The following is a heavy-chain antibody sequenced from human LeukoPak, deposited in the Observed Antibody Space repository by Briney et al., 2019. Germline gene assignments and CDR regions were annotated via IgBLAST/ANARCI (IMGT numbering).Heavy chain of an antibody. V-gene: IGHV1-2*02. Sequence: ASVRVSCKASGYTFSGYYIPWVRQAPGQGLEWMGWINPNNGATNYAQKFQGGVTMTRDTSITTFYMEVSSLTSDDTAVFFCARYNWNDVVSALDSWGQGTLVTVSS. CDR3: ARYNWNDVVSALDS. CDR1: GYTFSGYY. J-gene: IGHJ4*02. CDR2: INPNNGAT. D-gene: IGHD1-1*01.